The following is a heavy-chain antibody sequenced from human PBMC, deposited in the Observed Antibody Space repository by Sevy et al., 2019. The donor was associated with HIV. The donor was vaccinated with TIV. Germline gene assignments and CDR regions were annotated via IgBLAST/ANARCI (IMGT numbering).Heavy chain of an antibody. J-gene: IGHJ4*02. D-gene: IGHD2-2*01. Sequence: ASVKVSCKASGYTFTRYGISWVRQAPGQGLEWMGWISAYNGNTNYAQKLQGRVTMTTDTSTSTAYMELRSLRSDDTAVYYCARVPSIVVVPASYFDYWGQGTLVTVSS. CDR2: ISAYNGNT. CDR3: ARVPSIVVVPASYFDY. V-gene: IGHV1-18*01. CDR1: GYTFTRYG.